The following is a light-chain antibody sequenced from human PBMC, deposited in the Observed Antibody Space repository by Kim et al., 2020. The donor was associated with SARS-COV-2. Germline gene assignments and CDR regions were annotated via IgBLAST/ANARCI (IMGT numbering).Light chain of an antibody. V-gene: IGLV3-1*01. CDR3: QAWDSSTAV. CDR1: KLGDKY. CDR2: QDN. Sequence: SYELTQPPSVSVSPGQTASITCSGDKLGDKYACWYQQKPGQSPVLVIYQDNKRPSGIPERFSGSNSGNTATLTISGTQAMDEADYYCQAWDSSTAVFGGGNQLTLL. J-gene: IGLJ2*01.